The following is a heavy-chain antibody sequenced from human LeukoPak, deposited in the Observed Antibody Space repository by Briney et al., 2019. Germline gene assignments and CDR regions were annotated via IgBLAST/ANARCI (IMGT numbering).Heavy chain of an antibody. CDR1: GFTFDDYA. V-gene: IGHV3-43*02. D-gene: IGHD3-3*01. Sequence: GGSLRLSCAASGFTFDDYAMHWVRQAPGKGLEWVSLISGDGGSTYYADSVKGRFTISRDNSKNSLYLQMNSLRTEDTALYYCAKGNRMPHYDFWSAYYPGVYYYYYMDVWGKGTTVTVSS. CDR3: AKGNRMPHYDFWSAYYPGVYYYYYMDV. J-gene: IGHJ6*03. CDR2: ISGDGGST.